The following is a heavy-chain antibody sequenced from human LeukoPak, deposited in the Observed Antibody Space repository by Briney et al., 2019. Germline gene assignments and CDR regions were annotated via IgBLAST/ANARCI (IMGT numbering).Heavy chain of an antibody. CDR3: ATGFSGYNWFDP. D-gene: IGHD3-3*02. Sequence: ASVKVSCKVSGYTLTELSMHWVRQAPGKGLEWMGGFDPEDGETIYAQKFQGRVTMTEDTSTDTAYMELSSLRSEDTAVYYCATGFSGYNWFDPWGQGTLVTVSS. J-gene: IGHJ5*02. CDR2: FDPEDGET. CDR1: GYTLTELS. V-gene: IGHV1-24*01.